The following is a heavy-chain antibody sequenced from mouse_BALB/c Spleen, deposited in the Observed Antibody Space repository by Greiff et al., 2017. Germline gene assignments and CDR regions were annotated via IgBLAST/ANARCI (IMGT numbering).Heavy chain of an antibody. J-gene: IGHJ4*01. D-gene: IGHD1-1*01. CDR2: IWGDGST. Sequence: VKLVESGPGLVAPSQSLSITCTVSGFSLTGYGVNWVRQPPGKGLEWLGMIWGDGSTDYNSALKSRLSISKDNSKSQVFLKMNSLQTDDTARYYCARDRNYYGSSYVGAMDYWGQGTSVTVSS. CDR1: GFSLTGYG. CDR3: ARDRNYYGSSYVGAMDY. V-gene: IGHV2-6-7*01.